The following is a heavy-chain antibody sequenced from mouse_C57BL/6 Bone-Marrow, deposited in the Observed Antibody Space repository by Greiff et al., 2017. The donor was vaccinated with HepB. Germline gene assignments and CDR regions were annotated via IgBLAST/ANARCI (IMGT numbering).Heavy chain of an antibody. D-gene: IGHD2-3*01. J-gene: IGHJ2*01. CDR1: GYTFTSYW. Sequence: VQLQQPGAELVMPGASVKLSCKASGYTFTSYWMHWVKQRPGQGLEWIGEIDPSDSYTNYNQKFKGKSTLTVDKSSITAYMQLSSLTSEDSAVYYCAREERWLLLDFDYWGQGTTLTVSS. V-gene: IGHV1-69*01. CDR3: AREERWLLLDFDY. CDR2: IDPSDSYT.